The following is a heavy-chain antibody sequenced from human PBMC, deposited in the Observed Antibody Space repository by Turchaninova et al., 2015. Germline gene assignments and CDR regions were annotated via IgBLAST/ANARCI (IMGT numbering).Heavy chain of an antibody. D-gene: IGHD6-13*01. J-gene: IGHJ5*02. Sequence: QLQLQESGPGLVKPSETLALTCPVPGGSISTNPYYWGWIRQPPGKGLEGIGSIHYTGSTYYNPSLKSRVTISIDTSKNQFSLKLTSVTAADTAVYYCARVDSWYRSWFDPWGQGTLVTVSS. CDR3: ARVDSWYRSWFDP. V-gene: IGHV4-39*01. CDR2: IHYTGST. CDR1: GGSISTNPYY.